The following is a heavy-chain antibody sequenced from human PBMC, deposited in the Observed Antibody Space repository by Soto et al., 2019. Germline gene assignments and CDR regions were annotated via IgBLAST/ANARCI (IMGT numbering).Heavy chain of an antibody. CDR2: IHNSGSP. CDR3: ARLGGYYQALDH. Sequence: SETLSLTCSVSGASIYNGGYFWSWIRQSPGKGLEWIGHIHNSGSPYNNPSLKNRVTISADTSMNQFSLALTSVTAADTAVYFCARLGGYYQALDHWSQGTLVT. CDR1: GASIYNGGYF. V-gene: IGHV4-30-4*01. J-gene: IGHJ4*02. D-gene: IGHD3-3*01.